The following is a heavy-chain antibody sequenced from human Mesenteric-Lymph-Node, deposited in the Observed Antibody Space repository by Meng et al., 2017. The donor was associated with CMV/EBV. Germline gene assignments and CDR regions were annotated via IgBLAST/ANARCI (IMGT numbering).Heavy chain of an antibody. Sequence: TFTSYGISWVRQATGQGLEWMGWISAYNGNTNYAQKLQGRVTMTTDTSTSTAYMELRSLRSDDTAVYYCARDHPDDKRYFDWMPIDYWGQGTLVTVSS. J-gene: IGHJ4*02. CDR2: ISAYNGNT. D-gene: IGHD3-9*01. CDR1: TFTSYG. V-gene: IGHV1-18*01. CDR3: ARDHPDDKRYFDWMPIDY.